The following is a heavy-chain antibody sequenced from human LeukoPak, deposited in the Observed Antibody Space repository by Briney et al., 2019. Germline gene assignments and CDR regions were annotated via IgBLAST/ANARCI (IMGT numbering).Heavy chain of an antibody. J-gene: IGHJ4*02. V-gene: IGHV3-48*01. Sequence: GGSLRLSCAASGFTFSSYSMNWVRQARGKGLEWVSYITSSSSTIYYADCVNGRFTISRDNGKNSLYLQMNRLRAEDTAVYYCARDRTQGYGGNSDYWGQGTLVTVSS. CDR1: GFTFSSYS. CDR2: ITSSSSTI. CDR3: ARDRTQGYGGNSDY. D-gene: IGHD4-23*01.